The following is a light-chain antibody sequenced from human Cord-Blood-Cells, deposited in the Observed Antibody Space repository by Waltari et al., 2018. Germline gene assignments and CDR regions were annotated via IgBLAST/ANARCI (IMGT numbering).Light chain of an antibody. Sequence: EIVLTQSPGTLSLSPGERATLSCRASLSVSSSYLAWYQQKPGQSPRLLIYGASSRATGIPDRCSGSGSGTDFTLTISRLEPEDFAVYYCQQYGSSPLTFGGGTKVEIK. J-gene: IGKJ4*01. CDR1: LSVSSSY. CDR3: QQYGSSPLT. CDR2: GAS. V-gene: IGKV3-20*01.